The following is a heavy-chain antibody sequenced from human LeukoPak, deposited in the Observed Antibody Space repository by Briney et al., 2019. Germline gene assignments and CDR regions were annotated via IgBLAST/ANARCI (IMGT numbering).Heavy chain of an antibody. CDR3: ARHTLVGARNAFDI. J-gene: IGHJ3*02. CDR2: MYYSGNT. Sequence: SETLSLTCNVSGWSISSYYWSWIRQPPGKGLEWIGYMYYSGNTNYNPSLKSRFTTSVDSSKNQFSLKLSSVTAADTAVYYCARHTLVGARNAFDIWGQGTMVTVSS. V-gene: IGHV4-59*08. D-gene: IGHD1-26*01. CDR1: GWSISSYY.